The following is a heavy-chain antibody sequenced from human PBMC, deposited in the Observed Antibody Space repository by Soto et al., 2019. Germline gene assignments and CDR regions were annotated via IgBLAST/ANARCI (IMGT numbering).Heavy chain of an antibody. D-gene: IGHD1-26*01. Sequence: GGSLRLSCAASGFTFSGSAMHWVRQASGKGLEWVGRIRSKANSYATAYAASVKGRFTISRDDSKNTAYLQMNSLKTEDTAVYYCTRRFESPLGVGATLYYYYGMDVWGQGTTVTVSS. CDR3: TRRFESPLGVGATLYYYYGMDV. V-gene: IGHV3-73*01. CDR1: GFTFSGSA. J-gene: IGHJ6*02. CDR2: IRSKANSYAT.